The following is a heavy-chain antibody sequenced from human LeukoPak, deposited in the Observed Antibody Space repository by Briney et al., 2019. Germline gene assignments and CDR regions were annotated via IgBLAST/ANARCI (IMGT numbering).Heavy chain of an antibody. J-gene: IGHJ4*02. Sequence: GGSLRLSCEASGITFSTYWMSWVRQAPGKGLEWAANIRQDGSEKYYMDSVKGRFIISRDNVENSLSLQMNSLRAEDTAVYYCAKWVTAVAGAGFDYWGQGTLVTVSS. CDR2: IRQDGSEK. V-gene: IGHV3-7*03. CDR3: AKWVTAVAGAGFDY. D-gene: IGHD6-19*01. CDR1: GITFSTYW.